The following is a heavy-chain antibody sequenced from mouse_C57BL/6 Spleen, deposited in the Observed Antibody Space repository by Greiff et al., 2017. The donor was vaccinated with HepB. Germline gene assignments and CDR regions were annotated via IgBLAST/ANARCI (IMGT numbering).Heavy chain of an antibody. D-gene: IGHD1-1*01. Sequence: DVMLVESGGGLVKPGGSLKLSCAASGFTFSSYAMSWVRQTPEKRLEWVATISDGGSYTYYPDNAKGRFTISRDNAKNNLYLRMSDLKSEDTAMYYSARDDGSSYFDYWGQGTTLTVSS. CDR2: ISDGGSYT. CDR3: ARDDGSSYFDY. CDR1: GFTFSSYA. J-gene: IGHJ2*01. V-gene: IGHV5-4*01.